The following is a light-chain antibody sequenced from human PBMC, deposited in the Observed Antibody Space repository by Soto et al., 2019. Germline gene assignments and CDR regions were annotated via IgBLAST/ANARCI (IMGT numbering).Light chain of an antibody. CDR3: QQYYSPPSLT. Sequence: DIVMTQSPDSLAVSLGERATINCKSSQSVLYSSNNKNYLAWYQQKPGQPPKLLIYWASTRESGVPDRFSGSGSVTDFTLTISSLQAEDVAVYYCQQYYSPPSLTFGGGTNVEI. V-gene: IGKV4-1*01. J-gene: IGKJ4*01. CDR2: WAS. CDR1: QSVLYSSNNKNY.